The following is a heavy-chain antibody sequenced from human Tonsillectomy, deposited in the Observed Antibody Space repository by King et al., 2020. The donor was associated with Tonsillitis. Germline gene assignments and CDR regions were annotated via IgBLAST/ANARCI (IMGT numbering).Heavy chain of an antibody. Sequence: EVQLVESGGGLVQPGGSLRLSCVASEFTFTNYAMSWVRLAPGKGLEWVSTSSASGDTTYYADSVKGRFTISRDNSKNTLYLQMNSLRAEDTAVYYCAKPWDTAMVDYYFDYWGQGTLVTVSS. J-gene: IGHJ4*02. CDR1: EFTFTNYA. D-gene: IGHD5-18*01. CDR2: SSASGDTT. CDR3: AKPWDTAMVDYYFDY. V-gene: IGHV3-23*04.